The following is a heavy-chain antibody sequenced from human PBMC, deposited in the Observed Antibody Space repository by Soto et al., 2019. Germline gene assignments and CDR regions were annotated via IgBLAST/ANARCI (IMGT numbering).Heavy chain of an antibody. CDR1: GGSFSGYY. Sequence: KPSETLSLTCAVYGGSFSGYYWSWIRQPPGKGLEWIGEINHSGSTNYNPSLKSRVTISVDTSKNQFSLKLSSVTAADTAVYYCRTAGPGVVYFDYWGQGTLVTVSS. D-gene: IGHD2-21*02. CDR3: RTAGPGVVYFDY. J-gene: IGHJ4*02. V-gene: IGHV4-34*01. CDR2: INHSGST.